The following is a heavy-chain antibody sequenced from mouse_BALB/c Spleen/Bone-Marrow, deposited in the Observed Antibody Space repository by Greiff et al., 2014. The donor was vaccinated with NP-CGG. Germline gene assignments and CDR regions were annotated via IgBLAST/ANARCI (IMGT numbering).Heavy chain of an antibody. CDR1: GFTFSNFG. D-gene: IGHD2-1*01. CDR3: ARSHLYGNYFDY. J-gene: IGHJ2*01. CDR2: VSTGSTII. V-gene: IGHV5-17*02. Sequence: EVKLMESGGGLVQPGGSRKLSCAASGFTFSNFGMHWFRQSPEKGLEWVAFVSTGSTIIYYADTVKGRFTISRDNPENTLFLQMTSLRSEDTAIYYCARSHLYGNYFDYWGQGTTLTVSS.